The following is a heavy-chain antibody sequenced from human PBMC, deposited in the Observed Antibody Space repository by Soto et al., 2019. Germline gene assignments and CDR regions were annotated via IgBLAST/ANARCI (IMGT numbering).Heavy chain of an antibody. Sequence: PSETLSLTCTVSGGSISSGGYYWSWIRQHPGKGLEWIGYIYYSGSTYYNPSLKSRVTISVDTSKNQFSLKLSSVTAADTAVYYCARAERHCGGDCYLHWGQGTLVTVSS. J-gene: IGHJ4*02. CDR1: GGSISSGGYY. CDR3: ARAERHCGGDCYLH. CDR2: IYYSGST. V-gene: IGHV4-31*03. D-gene: IGHD2-21*02.